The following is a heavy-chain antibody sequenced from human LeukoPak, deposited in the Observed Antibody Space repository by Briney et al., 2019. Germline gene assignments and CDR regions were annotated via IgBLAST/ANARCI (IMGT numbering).Heavy chain of an antibody. CDR3: ARTYSSSFAFDI. CDR1: GGSISVYY. D-gene: IGHD6-6*01. Sequence: KSSETLSLTCTVSGGSISVYYWTWIRQPPGKGLEWIGYIYYYGSTIYNPSLKSRLTMSVDTSKSQFSLKVTSVTAADTAVYYCARTYSSSFAFDIWGQGTTVTVSS. V-gene: IGHV4-59*01. J-gene: IGHJ3*02. CDR2: IYYYGST.